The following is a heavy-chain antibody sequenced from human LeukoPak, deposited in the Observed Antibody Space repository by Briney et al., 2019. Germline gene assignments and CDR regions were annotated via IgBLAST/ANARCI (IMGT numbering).Heavy chain of an antibody. Sequence: GGSLRLSCAASGFTFDDYAMHWVRQAPGKGLEWVSGISWNSGSIGYADSVKGRFTISRDNAKNSLYLQMNSLRAEDTALYYCAKGTYSSGWPFDYWGQGTLATVSS. CDR2: ISWNSGSI. CDR1: GFTFDDYA. D-gene: IGHD6-19*01. J-gene: IGHJ4*02. CDR3: AKGTYSSGWPFDY. V-gene: IGHV3-9*01.